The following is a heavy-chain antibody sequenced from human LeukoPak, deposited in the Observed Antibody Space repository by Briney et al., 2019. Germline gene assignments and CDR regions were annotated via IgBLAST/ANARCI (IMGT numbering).Heavy chain of an antibody. CDR1: GGSISSYY. V-gene: IGHV4-59*01. Sequence: PSETLSLTCTVSGGSISSYYWSWIRQPPGKGREWIGYIYYSGSTNYNPSLKSRVTISVDTSKNQFSLKLSSVTAADTAVYYCARGLGYYYDSSGYYADYWGQGTLVTVSS. CDR3: ARGLGYYYDSSGYYADY. J-gene: IGHJ4*02. CDR2: IYYSGST. D-gene: IGHD3-22*01.